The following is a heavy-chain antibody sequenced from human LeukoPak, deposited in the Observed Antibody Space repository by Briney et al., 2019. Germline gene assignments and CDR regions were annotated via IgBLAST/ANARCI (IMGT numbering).Heavy chain of an antibody. CDR2: IYTSGST. Sequence: SETLSLTCTVSGGSISSGSYYWSWIRQPAGKGLEWIGRIYTSGSTNYNPSLRSRLTISVDTSKNQLSLRLTSVTAADTAVYYCAREASMGVKYYFDYWGQGTLVTVSS. CDR1: GGSISSGSYY. V-gene: IGHV4-61*02. J-gene: IGHJ4*02. CDR3: AREASMGVKYYFDY. D-gene: IGHD3-10*01.